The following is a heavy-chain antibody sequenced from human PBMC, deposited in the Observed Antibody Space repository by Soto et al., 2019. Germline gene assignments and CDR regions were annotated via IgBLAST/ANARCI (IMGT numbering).Heavy chain of an antibody. CDR1: GYSLTSYW. D-gene: IGHD5-18*01. Sequence: GETLKISCKGSGYSLTSYWNGWVRQMPGKDLEWMAIIYPGDSDTRYSPSFQGQVTISADKSISTAYLQWSSLKASDTAMYYSARRGKVDTDMVTNYRYYVLDLWAQGTSVTVS. J-gene: IGHJ6*02. CDR2: IYPGDSDT. CDR3: ARRGKVDTDMVTNYRYYVLDL. V-gene: IGHV5-51*01.